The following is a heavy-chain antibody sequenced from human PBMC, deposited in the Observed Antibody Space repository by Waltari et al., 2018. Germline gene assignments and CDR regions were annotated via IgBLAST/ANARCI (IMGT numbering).Heavy chain of an antibody. Sequence: QVQLQQWGAGLLKPSETLSLTCAVYGGSFSGYYWSWIRQPPGKGLEWIGEINHSGSTNYNPSLKSRVTISVDTSKNQFSLKLSSVTAADTAVYYCARDGGYSSQHDAFDIWGQGTMVIVSS. CDR1: GGSFSGYY. CDR2: INHSGST. D-gene: IGHD6-13*01. J-gene: IGHJ3*02. CDR3: ARDGGYSSQHDAFDI. V-gene: IGHV4-34*01.